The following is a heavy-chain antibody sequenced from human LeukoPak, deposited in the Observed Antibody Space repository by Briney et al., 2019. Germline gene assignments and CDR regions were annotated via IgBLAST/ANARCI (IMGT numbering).Heavy chain of an antibody. D-gene: IGHD6-6*01. CDR2: IFHRGNP. J-gene: IGHJ4*02. Sequence: SETLSLTCAVHGGSFSDYYWSWIRQPPGKGLEWIGEIFHRGNPNYNPSLKNRVTISVDTSENQFSLNLSSVAATDSAVYFCTGSSRSTRYYFDYWGQGILVTVSS. CDR1: GGSFSDYY. V-gene: IGHV4-34*12. CDR3: TGSSRSTRYYFDY.